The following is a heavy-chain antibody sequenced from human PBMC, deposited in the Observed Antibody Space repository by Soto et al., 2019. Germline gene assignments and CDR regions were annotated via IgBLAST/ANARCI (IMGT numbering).Heavy chain of an antibody. CDR3: AKGCLGVVTDFDL. D-gene: IGHD3-3*01. Sequence: EVQLVESGGGLIQPGGSLRLSCAASLFTVSSNYISWVRQAPGKGLEWVSAISGSGGSTYYADSVKGRFTISRDNSKNTLYLQMNSLRAEDTAVYYCAKGCLGVVTDFDLWGRGTLVTVSS. J-gene: IGHJ2*01. V-gene: IGHV3-23*04. CDR2: ISGSGGST. CDR1: LFTVSSNY.